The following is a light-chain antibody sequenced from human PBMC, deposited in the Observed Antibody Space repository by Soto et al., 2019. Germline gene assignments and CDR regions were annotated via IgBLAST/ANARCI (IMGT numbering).Light chain of an antibody. CDR2: SND. CDR3: AAWDDSLSGYVV. CDR1: SSNIGSNT. V-gene: IGLV1-44*01. Sequence: QSVLTQPPSASGTPGQRVTISCSGSSSNIGSNTVNWYQQLSGTAPKLLIYSNDQRPSGVPDRFSGSKSGTSASLAISGLQSEDEADYYCAAWDDSLSGYVVFGGGTKVTVL. J-gene: IGLJ2*01.